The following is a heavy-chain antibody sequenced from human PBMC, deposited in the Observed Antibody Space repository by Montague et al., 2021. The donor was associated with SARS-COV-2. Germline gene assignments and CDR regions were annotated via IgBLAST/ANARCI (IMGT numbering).Heavy chain of an antibody. V-gene: IGHV4-59*01. Sequence: SETLSLTCTVSGGSISSYCWSWIRQPPGKGLEWIGYIYYSGSTNYNPYLKSRVTISVDTSTNQFSLKLSSVTAADTAVYYCARVPVILWCGVRADGFDPWGQGALVTVSS. CDR3: ARVPVILWCGVRADGFDP. CDR2: IYYSGST. D-gene: IGHD3-10*01. J-gene: IGHJ5*02. CDR1: GGSISSYC.